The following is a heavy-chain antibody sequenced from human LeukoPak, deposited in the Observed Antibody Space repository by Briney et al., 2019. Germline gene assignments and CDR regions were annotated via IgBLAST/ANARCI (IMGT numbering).Heavy chain of an antibody. V-gene: IGHV3-30*04. D-gene: IGHD3-10*01. CDR3: ARAAPVRGVTFFDY. Sequence: GGSLRLSCVASGFTFSRYVIHWVRQAPGKGLEWVAVISKDGSDEYYADSVKGRFTVSRDPTKNSLYLQMNNLRGEDTAVYYCARAAPVRGVTFFDYWGQGTLITVSS. CDR1: GFTFSRYV. CDR2: ISKDGSDE. J-gene: IGHJ4*02.